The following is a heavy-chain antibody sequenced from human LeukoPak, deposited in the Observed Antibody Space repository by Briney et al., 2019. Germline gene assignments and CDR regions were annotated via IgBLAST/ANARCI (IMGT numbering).Heavy chain of an antibody. CDR3: ARGGCIGTSCYLFDY. CDR1: GFTFSSYS. V-gene: IGHV3-21*01. J-gene: IGHJ4*02. D-gene: IGHD2-2*01. Sequence: GGSLRLSCAASGFTFSSYSMNWVRQAPGKGLEWVSSISGSSNYIFYADSVKGRFTISRDNAKNSLYLQMNSLRAEDTAVYYCARGGCIGTSCYLFDYWGQGTLVTVPS. CDR2: ISGSSNYI.